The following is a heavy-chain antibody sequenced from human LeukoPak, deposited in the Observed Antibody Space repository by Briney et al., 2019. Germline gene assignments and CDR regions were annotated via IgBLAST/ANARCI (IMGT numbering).Heavy chain of an antibody. CDR1: GGSISSGNW. CDR2: IYHSGST. J-gene: IGHJ6*02. Sequence: SGTLSLTCAVSGGSISSGNWWSWVRQPPGKGLEWIGEIYHSGSTNYNPSLKSRVTISVDKSKNQFSLKLSSVTAADTAVYYCARGAAVAGLYYYYYGMDVWGQGTTVTVSS. CDR3: ARGAAVAGLYYYYYGMDV. V-gene: IGHV4-4*02. D-gene: IGHD6-19*01.